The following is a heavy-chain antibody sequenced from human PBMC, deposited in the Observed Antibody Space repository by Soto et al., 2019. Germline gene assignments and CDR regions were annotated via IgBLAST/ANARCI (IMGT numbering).Heavy chain of an antibody. CDR1: GGSFSGYY. CDR3: ARDDREGPHPGLSYYGMDV. D-gene: IGHD3-16*02. CDR2: INHSGST. J-gene: IGHJ6*02. V-gene: IGHV4-34*01. Sequence: PSETLSLTCAVYGGSFSGYYWSWIRQPPGKGLEWIGEINHSGSTNYNPSLKSRVTISVDTSKNQFSLKLSSVTAADTAVYYCARDDREGPHPGLSYYGMDVWGQGTTVTVSS.